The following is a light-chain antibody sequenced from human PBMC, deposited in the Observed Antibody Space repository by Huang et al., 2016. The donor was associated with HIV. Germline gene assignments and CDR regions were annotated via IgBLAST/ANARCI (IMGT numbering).Light chain of an antibody. V-gene: IGKV1-39*01. J-gene: IGKJ2*01. CDR3: QQSYSTPPT. Sequence: DIQMTQSPSSLSASVGDRVTITCRASQNIRSYLNWYQQKPGKAPKLLIYAASSLQSGVPSRFSGSGSGTDFTLTISSLQPEDFATYYCQQSYSTPPTFGQGTKLEIK. CDR2: AAS. CDR1: QNIRSY.